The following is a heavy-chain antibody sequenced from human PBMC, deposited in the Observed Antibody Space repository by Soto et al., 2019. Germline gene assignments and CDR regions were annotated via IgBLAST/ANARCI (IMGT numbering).Heavy chain of an antibody. CDR3: ARDGAAGGNSVYFDY. J-gene: IGHJ4*02. Sequence: SETLSLTCTVSGGSISSGGYYWSWIRQHPGKGLEWIGYIYYTGSTYYNPSLKSRLSLSVDTSKNQFSLRLSSVTAADTSVYYCARDGAAGGNSVYFDYWGQGILVTVSS. CDR1: GGSISSGGYY. V-gene: IGHV4-30-4*08. D-gene: IGHD2-21*02. CDR2: IYYTGST.